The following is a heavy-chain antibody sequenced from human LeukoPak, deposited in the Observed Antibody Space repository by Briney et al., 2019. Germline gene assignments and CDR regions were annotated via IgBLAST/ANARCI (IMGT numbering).Heavy chain of an antibody. CDR1: GGSFSGYY. D-gene: IGHD5-24*01. J-gene: IGHJ4*02. CDR2: INHSGST. V-gene: IGHV4-34*01. Sequence: PSETLSLTCAVYGGSFSGYYWSWIRQPPGKGLEWIGEINHSGSTNYNPSLKSRVTISVDTSKNQFSLKLSPVTAADTAVYYCARVEIAVSLRFDYWGQGTLVTVSS. CDR3: ARVEIAVSLRFDY.